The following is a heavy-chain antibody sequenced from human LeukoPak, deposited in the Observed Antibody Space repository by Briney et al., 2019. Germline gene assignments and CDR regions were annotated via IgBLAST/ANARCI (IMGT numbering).Heavy chain of an antibody. D-gene: IGHD3-22*01. Sequence: PSETLSLTCTVSGVSISSSNWSWIRQSPGRGLECIGYIHYSGSTNYNPSLKSRVSISVDTSGNQFFLRLSSVTAADTAFYYCARGYYDSRGYSNPFDIWGQGTMVTVSS. V-gene: IGHV4-59*01. CDR2: IHYSGST. CDR1: GVSISSSN. CDR3: ARGYYDSRGYSNPFDI. J-gene: IGHJ3*02.